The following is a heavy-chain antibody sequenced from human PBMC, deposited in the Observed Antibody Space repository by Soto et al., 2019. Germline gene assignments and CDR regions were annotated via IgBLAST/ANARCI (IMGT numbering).Heavy chain of an antibody. V-gene: IGHV3-11*01. D-gene: IGHD3-3*01. CDR3: ARGEVRFLEWLPKGYYYYGMDV. Sequence: AGGSLRLSCAASGFTFSDYYMSWIRQAPGKGLEWVSYISSSGSTIYYADSVKGRFTISRDNAKNSLYLQMNSLRAEDTAVYYCARGEVRFLEWLPKGYYYYGMDVWGQGTTVTVSS. J-gene: IGHJ6*02. CDR1: GFTFSDYY. CDR2: ISSSGSTI.